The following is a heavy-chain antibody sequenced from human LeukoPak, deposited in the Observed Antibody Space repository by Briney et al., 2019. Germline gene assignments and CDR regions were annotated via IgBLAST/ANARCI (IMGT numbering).Heavy chain of an antibody. CDR2: IRSKTYGGTT. Sequence: GGSLRLSCTASGFTFGDYGMSWVRQAPGKGLEWVGFIRSKTYGGTTEYAASVKGRFTISRDDSKSIAYLQVNSLKTEDTAVYYCTGSFGELTFFDYWGQGTLVTVSS. V-gene: IGHV3-49*04. CDR1: GFTFGDYG. CDR3: TGSFGELTFFDY. D-gene: IGHD3-10*01. J-gene: IGHJ4*02.